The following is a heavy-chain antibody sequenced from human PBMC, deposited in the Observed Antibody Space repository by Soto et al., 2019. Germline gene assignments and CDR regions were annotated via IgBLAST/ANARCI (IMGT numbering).Heavy chain of an antibody. Sequence: QVQLVESGGGVVQPGRSLRLSCAASGFTFSSYGMHWVRQAPGKGLEWVAVIWYDGSNKYYADSVKGRFTISRDNSKNSLSLRMTCLRVGDTAVYYGASALLYGSGCYYLDPYDYWGQGTLVTVS. V-gene: IGHV3-33*03. CDR3: ASALLYGSGCYYLDPYDY. D-gene: IGHD3-10*01. CDR2: IWYDGSNK. CDR1: GFTFSSYG. J-gene: IGHJ4*02.